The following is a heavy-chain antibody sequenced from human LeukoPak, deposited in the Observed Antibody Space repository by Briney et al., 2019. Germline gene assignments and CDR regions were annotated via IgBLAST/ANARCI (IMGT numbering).Heavy chain of an antibody. J-gene: IGHJ4*02. CDR3: AKDTRAIVVVAAIDY. V-gene: IGHV3-9*01. CDR1: GFTFDDYA. CDR2: VSWNSGSI. D-gene: IGHD2-15*01. Sequence: GGSLRLSCAASGFTFDDYAMHWVRQAPGKGLEWVSGVSWNSGSIGYADSVKGRFTISRDNAKNSLYLQMNSLRAEDTALYYCAKDTRAIVVVAAIDYWGQGTLVTVSS.